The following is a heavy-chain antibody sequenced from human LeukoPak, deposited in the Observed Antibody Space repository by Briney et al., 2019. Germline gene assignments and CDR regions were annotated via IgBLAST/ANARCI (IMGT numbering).Heavy chain of an antibody. J-gene: IGHJ4*02. D-gene: IGHD2-15*01. CDR2: INYSGST. Sequence: SEPLSLTCAVSDESFSGYYWNWIRQPPGRRLEWIGEINYSGSTQYHPSLKSRVTMSVDKSKKQVSLKLSSVTVADTAVYYCAREGRGGHNFDSWGQGTLAIVSS. V-gene: IGHV4-34*01. CDR1: DESFSGYY. CDR3: AREGRGGHNFDS.